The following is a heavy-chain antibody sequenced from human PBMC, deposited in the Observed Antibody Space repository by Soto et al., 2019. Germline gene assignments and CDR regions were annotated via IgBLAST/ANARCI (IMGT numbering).Heavy chain of an antibody. Sequence: SEPHCLSCTVSGGYISDGGYYCSLIRQHPGKGLEWIGYIYYSGSTYYNPSLKSRVTISVDTSKNQFSLKLSSVTAADTAVYYCASEVVPAAIWYGSGSFDYWGQGTLVTVSS. D-gene: IGHD2-2*01. CDR3: ASEVVPAAIWYGSGSFDY. V-gene: IGHV4-31*03. J-gene: IGHJ4*02. CDR1: GGYISDGGYY. CDR2: IYYSGST.